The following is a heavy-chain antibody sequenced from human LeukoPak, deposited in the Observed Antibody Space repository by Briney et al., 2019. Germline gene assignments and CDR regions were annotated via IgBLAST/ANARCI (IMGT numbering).Heavy chain of an antibody. V-gene: IGHV4-59*01. CDR1: GDSISSYY. CDR2: IYYSGST. Sequence: PSETLSLTCTVSGDSISSYYWSWIRQPPGKGLEWIGYIYYSGSTNYNPSLKSRVTISLDTSKNQFSLKLSSVTAADTAVYYCARAPVPAKNYFDYWGQGTLVTVSS. D-gene: IGHD2-2*01. CDR3: ARAPVPAKNYFDY. J-gene: IGHJ4*02.